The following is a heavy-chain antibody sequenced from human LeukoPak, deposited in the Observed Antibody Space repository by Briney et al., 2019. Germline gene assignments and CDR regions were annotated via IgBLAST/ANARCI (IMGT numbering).Heavy chain of an antibody. CDR1: GGSINSYY. J-gene: IGHJ4*02. Sequence: SETLSLTCTVSGGSINSYYWTWIRQSAGKGLEWIGRMYSSGSTNYNPSLKSRVSMSVDTSKNQFSVKLTSVTAADTAVYYCARGGKATVVTMWGQGILVSVSS. CDR2: MYSSGST. CDR3: ARGGKATVVTM. V-gene: IGHV4-4*07. D-gene: IGHD4-23*01.